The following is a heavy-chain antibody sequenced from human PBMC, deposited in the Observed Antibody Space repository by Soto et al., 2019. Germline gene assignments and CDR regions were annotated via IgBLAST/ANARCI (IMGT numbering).Heavy chain of an antibody. CDR2: ISYDGNNK. CDR3: ARDRAAYSGSYYRYFDY. D-gene: IGHD1-26*01. J-gene: IGHJ4*02. V-gene: IGHV3-30-3*01. CDR1: EFTFSNFA. Sequence: GGSLRLSCAASEFTFSNFAIHWVRQAPGKGLEWVAVISYDGNNKYYADSVKGRFTISRDNSKNTLYLQMNSLRAEDTAVYYCARDRAAYSGSYYRYFDYWGQGTPVTVSS.